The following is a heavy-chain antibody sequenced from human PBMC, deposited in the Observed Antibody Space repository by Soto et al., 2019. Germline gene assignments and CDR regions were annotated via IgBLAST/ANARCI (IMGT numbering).Heavy chain of an antibody. CDR3: ARSATPPSSYDSSGYYGY. Sequence: SVKVSCKASGGTFSSYAISWVRQAPGQGLEWMGGIIPIFGTANYAQKFQGRVTITADESTSTAYMELSSLRSEDTAVYYCARSATPPSSYDSSGYYGYWGQGTLITVS. CDR2: IIPIFGTA. D-gene: IGHD3-22*01. V-gene: IGHV1-69*13. J-gene: IGHJ4*02. CDR1: GGTFSSYA.